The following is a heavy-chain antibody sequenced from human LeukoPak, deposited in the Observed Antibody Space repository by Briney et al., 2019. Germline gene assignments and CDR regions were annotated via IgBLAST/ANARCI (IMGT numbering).Heavy chain of an antibody. D-gene: IGHD6-19*01. Sequence: ASVKVSCKASGGTFSSYAINWVRQATGQGLEWMGWMNPNSGNTGYAQKFQGRVTITRNTSISTAYMELSSLRSEDTAVYYCAREGVAASFDYWGQGTLVTVSS. CDR1: GGTFSSYA. CDR2: MNPNSGNT. J-gene: IGHJ4*02. CDR3: AREGVAASFDY. V-gene: IGHV1-8*03.